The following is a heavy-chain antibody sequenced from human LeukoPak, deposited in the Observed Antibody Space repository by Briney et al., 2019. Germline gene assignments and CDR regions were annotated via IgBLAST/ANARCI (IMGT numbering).Heavy chain of an antibody. CDR1: GDSISTYY. CDR2: IYYSGST. J-gene: IGHJ4*02. CDR3: ARHSGPRYSYGYTLDY. Sequence: SETLSLTCTVSGDSISTYYWSWIRQPPGKGLEWIGYIYYSGSTNYNPSLKSRVTISVDTSKNQFSLKLNSVTAADTAVYYCARHSGPRYSYGYTLDYWGQGTLVTVSS. V-gene: IGHV4-59*08. D-gene: IGHD5-18*01.